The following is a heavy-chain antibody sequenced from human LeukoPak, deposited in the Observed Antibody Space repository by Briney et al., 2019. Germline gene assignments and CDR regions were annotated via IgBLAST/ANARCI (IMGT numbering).Heavy chain of an antibody. CDR3: ATDFFTYYYDSSGYNAFDI. J-gene: IGHJ3*02. Sequence: ASVKVSCKVSGYTLTELSMHWVRQAPGKGLEWMGGFDPEDGETIYAQKFQGRVTMTEDTSTDTAYMELSSLRSEDTAVYYCATDFFTYYYDSSGYNAFDIWGQGTMDTVSS. D-gene: IGHD3-22*01. V-gene: IGHV1-24*01. CDR2: FDPEDGET. CDR1: GYTLTELS.